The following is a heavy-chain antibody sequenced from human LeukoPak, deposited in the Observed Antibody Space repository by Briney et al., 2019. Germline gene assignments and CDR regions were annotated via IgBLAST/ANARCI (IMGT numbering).Heavy chain of an antibody. CDR3: ARDLSGYSYGASGLWFDP. V-gene: IGHV4-61*02. J-gene: IGHJ5*02. CDR1: GGSISSSSYY. Sequence: PSETLSLTCTVSGGSISSSSYYWSWIRQPAGKGLEWIGRIYTSGSTNYNPSLKSRVTMSVDTSKNQFSLKLSSVTAADTAVYYCARDLSGYSYGASGLWFDPWGQGTLVTVSS. D-gene: IGHD5-18*01. CDR2: IYTSGST.